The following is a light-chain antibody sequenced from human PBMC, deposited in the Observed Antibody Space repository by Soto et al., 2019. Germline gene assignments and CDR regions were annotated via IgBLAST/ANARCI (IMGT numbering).Light chain of an antibody. J-gene: IGKJ3*01. V-gene: IGKV1-33*01. CDR1: QDIRTS. CDR3: QQYDTLSPFT. Sequence: DIQMTQSPSSLSASVGARVSITCQASQDIRTSLSWFQQKPGRAPKLLIYGASNLETGVPSRFRGRGSGTDFTFTITSLQPEDIATYYCQQYDTLSPFTFGPGTKVDIK. CDR2: GAS.